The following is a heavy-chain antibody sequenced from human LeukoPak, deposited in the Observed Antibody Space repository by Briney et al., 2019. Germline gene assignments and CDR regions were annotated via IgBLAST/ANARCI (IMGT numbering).Heavy chain of an antibody. D-gene: IGHD3-16*01. CDR1: GFTFNSYA. CDR3: ARGSVGVFDY. V-gene: IGHV3-21*01. J-gene: IGHJ4*02. Sequence: PGGSLRLSCAASGFTFNSYAMHWVRQAPGKGLEWVSSISSSSSYIYYADSVKGRFTISRDNAKNSLYLQMNSLRAEDTAVYYCARGSVGVFDYWGQGTLVTVSS. CDR2: ISSSSSYI.